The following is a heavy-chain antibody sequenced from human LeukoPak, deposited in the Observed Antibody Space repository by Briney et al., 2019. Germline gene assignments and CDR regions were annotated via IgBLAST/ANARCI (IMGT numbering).Heavy chain of an antibody. Sequence: PGGSLRLSCAASGFTFSSYWMHWVRQAPGKGLVWVSRINSDGSSTSYADSVKGRFTISRDNAKITLYLQMNSLRAEDTAVYYCAREGRFYCSSTSCYESGAFDIWGQGTMVTVSS. CDR3: AREGRFYCSSTSCYESGAFDI. CDR2: INSDGSST. CDR1: GFTFSSYW. J-gene: IGHJ3*02. D-gene: IGHD2-2*01. V-gene: IGHV3-74*01.